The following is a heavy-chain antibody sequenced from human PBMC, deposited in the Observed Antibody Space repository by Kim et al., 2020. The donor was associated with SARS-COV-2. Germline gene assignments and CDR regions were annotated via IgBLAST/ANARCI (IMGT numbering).Heavy chain of an antibody. Sequence: YFNPSLKARATISGDTSKKQFSLKLTSVTAADTAVYYCARRSRGDGSPGYWGQGTLVTVSS. D-gene: IGHD3-16*01. CDR3: ARRSRGDGSPGY. V-gene: IGHV4-39*01. J-gene: IGHJ4*02.